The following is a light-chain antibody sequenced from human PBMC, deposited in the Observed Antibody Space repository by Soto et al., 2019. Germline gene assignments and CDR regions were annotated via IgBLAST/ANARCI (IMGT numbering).Light chain of an antibody. V-gene: IGLV1-47*01. CDR1: GSNIGTNY. CDR2: GND. J-gene: IGLJ3*02. Sequence: QSVLTQPPSASGTPGQRVTISCSGSGSNIGTNYVYWYQQLPGSAPKLLIYGNDQRPSGVPDRLSGSKSGTSASLAISGVRYEDEADYYCAAWDNSLSGRLFGRGTKLTVL. CDR3: AAWDNSLSGRL.